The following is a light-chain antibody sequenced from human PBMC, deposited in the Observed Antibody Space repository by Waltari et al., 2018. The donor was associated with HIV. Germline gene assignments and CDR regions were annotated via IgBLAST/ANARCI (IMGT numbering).Light chain of an antibody. CDR2: GAY. CDR3: QQLNSYPHS. V-gene: IGKV1-9*01. Sequence: DIQLTQSPSFLSASVGDRVTITCRASQGDRTYLAWYQQNPGKAPKLLIYGAYTLQSGVPSRFSGSGSGTEFTLTISSLQPGDSAIYYCQQLNSYPHSFGQGTKLEIK. CDR1: QGDRTY. J-gene: IGKJ2*03.